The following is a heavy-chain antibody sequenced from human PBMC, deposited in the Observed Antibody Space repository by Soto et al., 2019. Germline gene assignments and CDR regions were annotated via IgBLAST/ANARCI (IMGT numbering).Heavy chain of an antibody. J-gene: IGHJ6*03. CDR2: ISGGGGTT. D-gene: IGHD4-4*01. Sequence: GGSLRLSCAASGFTFSNYAMSWVRQGPGKGLEWVSAISGGGGTTYYADSVKGRFTISRDNSKNTLYLQMNSLRAEDTAVYYCAKEPTVIGYFYMDVWGKGTTVTVSS. CDR1: GFTFSNYA. V-gene: IGHV3-23*01. CDR3: AKEPTVIGYFYMDV.